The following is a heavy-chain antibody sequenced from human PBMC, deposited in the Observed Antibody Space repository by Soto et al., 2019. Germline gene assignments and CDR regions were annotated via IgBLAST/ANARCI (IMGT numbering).Heavy chain of an antibody. D-gene: IGHD3-10*01. CDR2: IIPIFGTA. CDR1: GGTFSSYA. V-gene: IGHV1-69*13. CDR3: ARVLRGSGSYYNHFDY. J-gene: IGHJ4*02. Sequence: SVKVSCKASGGTFSSYAISWVRQAPGQGLEWMGGIIPIFGTANYAQKFQGRVTITADESTSTAYMELSSVTAADTAVYYCARVLRGSGSYYNHFDYWGQGTLVTVSS.